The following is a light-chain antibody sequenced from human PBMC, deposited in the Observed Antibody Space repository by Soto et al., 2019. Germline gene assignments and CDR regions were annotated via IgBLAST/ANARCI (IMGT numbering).Light chain of an antibody. J-gene: IGLJ1*01. CDR3: SSYSLSTGYL. V-gene: IGLV2-14*01. Sequence: QSVLTQPASVSGSPGQSITISCTGTSRDVGGYDYVSWYQIHPGKAPKLMVFEVSNRPSGVSYRFSGSKSGNTASLTISGLQAEDEADYFCSSYSLSTGYLFGTGTKVTVL. CDR1: SRDVGGYDY. CDR2: EVS.